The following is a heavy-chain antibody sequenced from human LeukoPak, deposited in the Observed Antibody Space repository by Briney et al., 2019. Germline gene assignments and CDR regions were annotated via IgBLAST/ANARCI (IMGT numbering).Heavy chain of an antibody. CDR1: GCTFSKNG. D-gene: IGHD3-22*01. CDR2: ISNDGSEK. V-gene: IGHV3-30*18. J-gene: IGHJ4*02. CDR3: AKSTYRSGFDPDY. Sequence: QTGGSLRLSCAGSGCTFSKNGMHWVRQAPGKGLEWVAVISNDGSEKNYGDSVKGRFTISRDNPKNTLYLQMNSLRPEDTAVYYCAKSTYRSGFDPDYWGQGTLVTVSS.